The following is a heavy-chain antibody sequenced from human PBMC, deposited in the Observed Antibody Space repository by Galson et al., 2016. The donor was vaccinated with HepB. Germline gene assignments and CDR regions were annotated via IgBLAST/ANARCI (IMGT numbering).Heavy chain of an antibody. CDR2: TYHTSNWYS. CDR1: GDSVSSKSAA. D-gene: IGHD2-15*01. J-gene: IGHJ5*02. V-gene: IGHV6-1*01. Sequence: CAISGDSVSSKSAAWNWIRHSPSRGLEWLGRTYHTSNWYSDYAVSVKSRITINPDTSKNQSSLKLNSVTAADTAVYYCARQIVVVVAATRGVDWFDPWGQGTLVTVSS. CDR3: ARQIVVVVAATRGVDWFDP.